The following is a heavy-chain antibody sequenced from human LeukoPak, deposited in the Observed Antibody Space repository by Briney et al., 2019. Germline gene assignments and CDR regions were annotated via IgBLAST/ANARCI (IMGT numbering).Heavy chain of an antibody. CDR2: IWYDGSNK. Sequence: GRSLRLSCAASGFTFSSYGMHWVRQAPGKGLEWVAVIWYDGSNKYYADSVKGRFTISRENSKNTLYLQMNSLRAEDTAVYYCARDPPRYSRGWPFDYWGQGTLVTVSS. D-gene: IGHD6-19*01. V-gene: IGHV3-33*01. CDR1: GFTFSSYG. CDR3: ARDPPRYSRGWPFDY. J-gene: IGHJ4*02.